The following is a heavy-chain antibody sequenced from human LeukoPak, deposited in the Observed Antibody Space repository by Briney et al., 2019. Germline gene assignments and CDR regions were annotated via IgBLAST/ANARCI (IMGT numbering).Heavy chain of an antibody. Sequence: GESLKISCKGSGYSFTSYWISWVRQMPGKDLEWMGRIDPSDSYTNYSPSFQGHVTISADKSISTAYLQCSSLKASDTAMYYCASPGWREDRDYYYGMDVCGQGTTVTVSS. CDR1: GYSFTSYW. J-gene: IGHJ6*02. D-gene: IGHD2-15*01. CDR3: ASPGWREDRDYYYGMDV. V-gene: IGHV5-10-1*01. CDR2: IDPSDSYT.